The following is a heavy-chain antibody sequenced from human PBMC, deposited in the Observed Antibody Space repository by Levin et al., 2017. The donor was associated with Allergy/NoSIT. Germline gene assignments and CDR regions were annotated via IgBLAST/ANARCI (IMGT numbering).Heavy chain of an antibody. CDR3: ARPRSIALRNDAFDI. Sequence: NHGESLKISCKGSGYSFSSYWIGWVRQMPGKGLEWMGIIYPGDSDTRYSPSFQGQVSISADKSISTAYLQWSSLKASDTAMYYCARPRSIALRNDAFDIWGQGTMVTVSS. CDR2: IYPGDSDT. J-gene: IGHJ3*02. V-gene: IGHV5-51*01. D-gene: IGHD6-6*01. CDR1: GYSFSSYW.